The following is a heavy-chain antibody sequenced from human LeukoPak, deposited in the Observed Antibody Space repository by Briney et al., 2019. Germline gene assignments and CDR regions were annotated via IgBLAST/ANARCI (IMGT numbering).Heavy chain of an antibody. CDR3: AKAEGELEWLFDYYYYMDV. CDR1: GFTFSNYA. CDR2: ISGSGGST. V-gene: IGHV3-23*01. J-gene: IGHJ6*03. Sequence: GGSLRLSCVASGFTFSNYAMSWVRQAPGKGLEWVSAISGSGGSTYYADSVKGRFTISRDNSKNTLYLQMNSLRAEDTAVYYCAKAEGELEWLFDYYYYMDVWGKGTTVTVSS. D-gene: IGHD3-3*01.